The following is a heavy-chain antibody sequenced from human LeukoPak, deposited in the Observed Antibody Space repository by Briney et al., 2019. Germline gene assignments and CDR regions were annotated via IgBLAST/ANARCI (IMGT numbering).Heavy chain of an antibody. CDR3: AKGHSEYQLLYGLENY. J-gene: IGHJ4*02. D-gene: IGHD2-2*02. CDR1: GFTVSSNY. CDR2: IYSGGST. V-gene: IGHV3-66*01. Sequence: PGGSLRLSCAASGFTVSSNYMSWVRQAPGKGLEWVSVIYSGGSTYYADSVKGRFTISRDNSKNTLYLQMNSLRAEDTAVYYCAKGHSEYQLLYGLENYWGQGTLVTVSS.